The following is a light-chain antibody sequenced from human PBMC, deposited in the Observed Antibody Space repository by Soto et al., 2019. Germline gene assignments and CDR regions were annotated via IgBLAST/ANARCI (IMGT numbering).Light chain of an antibody. CDR1: QSVSSY. J-gene: IGKJ4*01. V-gene: IGKV3-11*01. CDR2: DAS. Sequence: EIVCTPSPATRSLSPGASDALSGTAIQSVSSYLSGYQQKPGQAPRLLLHDASNRASGIPPRFSGSGSGTDFTLTISSLHPEDFAVYYCQQHSNWTSVPFGRGTKVDIK. CDR3: QQHSNWTSVP.